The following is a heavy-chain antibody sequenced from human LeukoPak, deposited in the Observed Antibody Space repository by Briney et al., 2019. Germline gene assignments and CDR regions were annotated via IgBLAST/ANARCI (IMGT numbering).Heavy chain of an antibody. CDR3: ARAGAPDTVDY. D-gene: IGHD3-10*01. J-gene: IGHJ4*02. Sequence: GGSLRLSCAASGFTFSVYWMSWVRQAPGKGLEWVANINEDGSEKYHVDSMKGRFTVSRDNAKNSLNLQMNSLRAEDTAIYYCARAGAPDTVDYWGQGTLVIVSA. V-gene: IGHV3-7*01. CDR1: GFTFSVYW. CDR2: INEDGSEK.